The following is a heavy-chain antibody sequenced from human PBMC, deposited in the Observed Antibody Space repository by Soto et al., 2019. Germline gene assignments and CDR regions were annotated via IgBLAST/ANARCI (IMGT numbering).Heavy chain of an antibody. CDR1: GGSVSSGSYF. CDR2: IYFTGNT. V-gene: IGHV4-61*01. Sequence: AETLSLTCTVSGGSVSSGSYFWSWLRQAPGKGLEWIGHIYFTGNTNYNPSLKSRVTMSVDTSKHQFSLNLSSVTAADTAVYYCARLGVSDGGGPFDPWGQGTLVTVSS. CDR3: ARLGVSDGGGPFDP. D-gene: IGHD3-16*01. J-gene: IGHJ5*02.